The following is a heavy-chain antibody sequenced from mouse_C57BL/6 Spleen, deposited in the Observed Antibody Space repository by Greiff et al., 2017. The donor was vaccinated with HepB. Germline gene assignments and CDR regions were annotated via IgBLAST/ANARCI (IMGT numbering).Heavy chain of an antibody. D-gene: IGHD1-1*01. J-gene: IGHJ1*03. V-gene: IGHV8-12*01. CDR1: GFSLSTSGMG. CDR2: IYWDDDK. Sequence: QVTLKVSGPGILQSSQTLSLTCSFSGFSLSTSGMGVSWIRQPSGKGLEWLAHIYWDDDKRYNPSLKSRLTISKDTSRNQVFLKITSVDTADTATYYCALSPYYGSSLPYWYVDVWGTGTTVTGAS. CDR3: ALSPYYGSSLPYWYVDV.